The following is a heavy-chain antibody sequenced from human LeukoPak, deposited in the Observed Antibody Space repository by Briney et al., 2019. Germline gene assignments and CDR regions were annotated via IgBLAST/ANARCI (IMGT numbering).Heavy chain of an antibody. V-gene: IGHV3-48*01. CDR3: ARLRYYAVDV. CDR1: GFTFNTFD. J-gene: IGHJ6*04. CDR2: ISSGSSTR. Sequence: GGSLRLSCAASGFTFNTFDMTWVRQAPGKGLECVSYISSGSSTRYYADSVKGRFTNSRDNAKSSLFLQMNSLRAEDTAVYFCARLRYYAVDVWGEGTTVIVSS.